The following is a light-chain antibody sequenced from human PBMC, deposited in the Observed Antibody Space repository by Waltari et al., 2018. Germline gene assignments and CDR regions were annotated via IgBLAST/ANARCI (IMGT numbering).Light chain of an antibody. CDR3: QQYDISPLT. V-gene: IGKV3-20*01. CDR1: QTVRTTY. Sequence: FKQSPGPPSLSPGERATLSCRASQTVRTTYLAWYQQKPGQAPNLLIYGASSRATGIPERFSGSGSGTDFSLTISSLEPEDFAVYYCQQYDISPLTFGGGTKVEIK. J-gene: IGKJ4*01. CDR2: GAS.